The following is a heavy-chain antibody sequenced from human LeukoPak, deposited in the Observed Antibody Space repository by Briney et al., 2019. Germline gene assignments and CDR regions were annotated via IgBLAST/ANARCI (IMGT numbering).Heavy chain of an antibody. CDR2: ISSGSSYI. CDR3: ARDLGGDSSAMAGAFDI. CDR1: GFTFSSYS. D-gene: IGHD3-22*01. Sequence: GGSLRLSCAASGFTFSSYSMNWVRQAPGKGLEWVSSISSGSSYIYYADSVKGRFTISRDNAKNSLYLQMNSLRAEDTAVYYCARDLGGDSSAMAGAFDIWGQGTMVTVSS. J-gene: IGHJ3*02. V-gene: IGHV3-21*01.